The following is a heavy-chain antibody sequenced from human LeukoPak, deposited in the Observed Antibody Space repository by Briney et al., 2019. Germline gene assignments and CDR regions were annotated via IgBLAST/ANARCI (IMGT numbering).Heavy chain of an antibody. V-gene: IGHV3-74*01. CDR3: ARGRMLYSAFDI. D-gene: IGHD2-8*01. CDR2: INSDGSST. CDR1: GFTFSSYW. J-gene: IGHJ3*02. Sequence: GGSLRLSCAASGFTFSSYWMHWVRQAPGKGLVWVSRINSDGSSTSYADSVKGRFTISRDNAKNTLYLQMNSLRAEDTAVYYCARGRMLYSAFDIWGQGTMVTVSS.